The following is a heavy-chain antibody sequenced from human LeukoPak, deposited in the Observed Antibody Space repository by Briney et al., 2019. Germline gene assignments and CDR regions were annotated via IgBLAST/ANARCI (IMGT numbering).Heavy chain of an antibody. CDR1: GFTFSSYG. CDR2: IWYDGSNK. Sequence: GGSLTLSCAASGFTFSSYGMHWVRQAPGKGLDWVAFIWYDGSNKYYADSVKGRFTISRDNSKNTLFLQMNSLRVKDTAAYYCARDTWVVPGLPDNWGQGTLVTVSS. V-gene: IGHV3-33*01. CDR3: ARDTWVVPGLPDN. D-gene: IGHD2-2*01. J-gene: IGHJ4*02.